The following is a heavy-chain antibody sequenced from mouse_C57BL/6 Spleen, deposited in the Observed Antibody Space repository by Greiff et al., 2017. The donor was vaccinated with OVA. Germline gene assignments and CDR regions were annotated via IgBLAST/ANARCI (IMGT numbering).Heavy chain of an antibody. D-gene: IGHD3-2*02. Sequence: EVQLVESGGDLVKPGGSLKLSCAASGFTFSSYGMSWVRQTPDKRLEWVATISSGGSYTYYPDSVKGRFTMSRDNAKNTLYLQMSSLKAEDTAMYYCARGSSGYAMDYWGQGTSVTFSS. J-gene: IGHJ4*01. CDR2: ISSGGSYT. CDR1: GFTFSSYG. V-gene: IGHV5-6*01. CDR3: ARGSSGYAMDY.